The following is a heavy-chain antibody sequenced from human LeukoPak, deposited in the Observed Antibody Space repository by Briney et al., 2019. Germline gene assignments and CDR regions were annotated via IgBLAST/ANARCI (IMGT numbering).Heavy chain of an antibody. CDR3: AKVPGEGRWLQYAY. V-gene: IGHV3-48*04. J-gene: IGHJ4*02. Sequence: PGGSLRLSCAASGFTFSSYGMNWVRQAPGKGLEWVSYISSSSSTIYYADSVKGRFTISRDNAKNSLYLQMNSLRAEDTAVYYCAKVPGEGRWLQYAYWGQGTLVTVSS. CDR1: GFTFSSYG. CDR2: ISSSSSTI. D-gene: IGHD5-24*01.